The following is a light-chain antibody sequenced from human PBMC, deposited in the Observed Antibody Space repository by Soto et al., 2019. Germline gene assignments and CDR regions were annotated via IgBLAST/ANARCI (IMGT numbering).Light chain of an antibody. Sequence: LVLTQSPGTLSLSPGERATLSCRASQSVDSNFLAWYQQKPGQAPRLLIYGASTRAAGVPDRFSGSGSGTVFALNITRLEPEDFAVYYCQQYGRSPLMSSFVQGTKLWVK. V-gene: IGKV3-20*01. CDR2: GAS. CDR1: QSVDSNF. J-gene: IGKJ2*01. CDR3: QQYGRSPLMSS.